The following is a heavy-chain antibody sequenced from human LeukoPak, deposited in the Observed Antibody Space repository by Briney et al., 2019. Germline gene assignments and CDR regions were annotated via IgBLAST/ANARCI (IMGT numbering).Heavy chain of an antibody. V-gene: IGHV1-46*01. CDR2: INPSGGST. Sequence: SVKVSCKASGYTFTSYYMHWVRQAPGQGLEWMGIINPSGGSTSYAQKFQGRVTMTRDTSTSTVYMELSSLRSEDTAVYYCATRARHFWSGFIYGMDVWGQGTTVTVSS. CDR1: GYTFTSYY. D-gene: IGHD3-3*02. CDR3: ATRARHFWSGFIYGMDV. J-gene: IGHJ6*02.